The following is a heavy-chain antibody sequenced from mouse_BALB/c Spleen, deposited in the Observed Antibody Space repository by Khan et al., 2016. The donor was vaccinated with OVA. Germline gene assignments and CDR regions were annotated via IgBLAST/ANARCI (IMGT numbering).Heavy chain of an antibody. CDR1: GYRFTSYI. V-gene: IGHV1S136*01. CDR2: INPYNGAT. J-gene: IGHJ2*01. CDR3: ARGNWQSYYFDY. D-gene: IGHD4-1*01. Sequence: MQLEESGPELVKPGTSVKMSCKASGYRFTSYIIHWVKQKPGQGLEWIGYINPYNGATKYNEKFKGQATLTSDKSSNTAYMELSSLTSEDSAVCYCARGNWQSYYFDYWGQGTTLTVSS.